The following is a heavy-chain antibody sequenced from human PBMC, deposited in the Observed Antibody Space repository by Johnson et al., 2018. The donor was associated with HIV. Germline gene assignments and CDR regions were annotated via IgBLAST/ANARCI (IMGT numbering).Heavy chain of an antibody. D-gene: IGHD1-26*01. CDR2: ISYDGSNK. Sequence: VQLVESGGGVVQPGRSLRLSCAASGFTFSSYAMHWVRQAPGKGLEWVAVISYDGSNKYYADSVKGRFTISRDNSKNTLYLQMNSLRAEDTAVYYCARGAPQWELLFGAFDIWGQGTMVTVSS. V-gene: IGHV3-30*04. J-gene: IGHJ3*02. CDR1: GFTFSSYA. CDR3: ARGAPQWELLFGAFDI.